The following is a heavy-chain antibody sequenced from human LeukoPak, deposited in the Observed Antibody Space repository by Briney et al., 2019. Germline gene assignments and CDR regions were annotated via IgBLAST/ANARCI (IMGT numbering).Heavy chain of an antibody. CDR1: GFTFRSYS. D-gene: IGHD3-10*01. V-gene: IGHV3-21*01. CDR2: INSDSNYI. J-gene: IGHJ3*02. Sequence: PGGSLRLSCVASGFTFRSYSMNWVRQAPGKGLEWVSSINSDSNYIYYADSVQGRFTISRDNAKNSLYLQMNSLRAEDTAVYYCAVAYYYGSGDAFDIWGQGTKVTVSS. CDR3: AVAYYYGSGDAFDI.